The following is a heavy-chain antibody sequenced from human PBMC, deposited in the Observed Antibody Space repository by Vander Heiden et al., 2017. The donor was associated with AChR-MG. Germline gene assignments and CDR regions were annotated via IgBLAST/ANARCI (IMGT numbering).Heavy chain of an antibody. CDR1: GGPISRGDYS. J-gene: IGHJ3*02. V-gene: IGHV4-30-4*01. D-gene: IGHD3-3*01. Sequence: QLQESGPGLVQPSQTLSLPCTVSGGPISRGDYSWHWIRQPPGKGLEWIGYIYYSGSTYYNPSLTSRVTIAVDTSKNQFSLKLSFVTAADTAVYYCARDTDFGVVIRRVDRYDAFDIWGQVTMVTVSS. CDR2: IYYSGST. CDR3: ARDTDFGVVIRRVDRYDAFDI.